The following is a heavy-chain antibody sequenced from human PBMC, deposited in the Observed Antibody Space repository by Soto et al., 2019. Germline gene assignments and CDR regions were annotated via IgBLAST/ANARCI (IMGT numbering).Heavy chain of an antibody. D-gene: IGHD5-18*01. Sequence: EVSLRLSCAASGFTFSSHGMHWVRQAPGKGLEWVAVISYDGSNKYYADSVKGRFTISRDNSKNTLYLQMNSLRAEYTAVYYCAKPAHLWIQLWSAPDYWGQGTLVTVSS. V-gene: IGHV3-30*18. J-gene: IGHJ4*02. CDR1: GFTFSSHG. CDR2: ISYDGSNK. CDR3: AKPAHLWIQLWSAPDY.